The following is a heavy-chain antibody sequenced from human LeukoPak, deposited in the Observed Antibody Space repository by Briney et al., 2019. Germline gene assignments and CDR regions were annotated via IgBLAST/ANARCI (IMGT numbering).Heavy chain of an antibody. V-gene: IGHV4-39*01. CDR1: GGSIIRTGYY. CDR2: MYYNGNI. J-gene: IGHJ4*02. CDR3: ARHADSGFGELAFDY. D-gene: IGHD3-10*01. Sequence: PSETLSLTCTVSGGSIIRTGYYWGWIRQPPGKGLEWIGRMYYNGNIFYNPSLKSRVTISVDTAKNQLSLELTSVTDADTAVYYCARHADSGFGELAFDYWGQGTLVTVSS.